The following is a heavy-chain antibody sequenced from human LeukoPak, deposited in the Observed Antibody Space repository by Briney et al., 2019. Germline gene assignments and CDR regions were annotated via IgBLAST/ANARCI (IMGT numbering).Heavy chain of an antibody. D-gene: IGHD3-10*01. J-gene: IGHJ4*02. CDR3: ARGNPYTSGNYYHVVPVDY. CDR2: ISYHGSNE. V-gene: IGHV3-30*04. Sequence: PGGSLRLSCAASGFTFSNYAIHWVRQAPGKGLEWVAVISYHGSNEYYADSVKGRFTISRDNSKNTLYLQMNSLRLEDTALYYCARGNPYTSGNYYHVVPVDYWGQGTLVTVSS. CDR1: GFTFSNYA.